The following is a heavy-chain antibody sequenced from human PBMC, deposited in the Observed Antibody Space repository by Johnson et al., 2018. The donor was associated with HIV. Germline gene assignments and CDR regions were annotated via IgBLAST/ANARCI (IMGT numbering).Heavy chain of an antibody. CDR2: ISSDGSST. CDR3: AKEASWNWDLRGAFDI. CDR1: GFTFSSYW. Sequence: EVQLVESGGGLVQPGGSLILSCAASGFTFSSYWMHWVRQAPGKGLVWVSRISSDGSSTYYADSVKGRFTISRDNAKNTMFVQMNSLRAEDTAVYYCAKEASWNWDLRGAFDIWGQGTMVTVSS. J-gene: IGHJ3*02. V-gene: IGHV3-74*01. D-gene: IGHD1-7*01.